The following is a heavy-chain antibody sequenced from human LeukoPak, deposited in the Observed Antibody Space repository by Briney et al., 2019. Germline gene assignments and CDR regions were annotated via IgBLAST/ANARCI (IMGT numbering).Heavy chain of an antibody. V-gene: IGHV5-51*01. J-gene: IGHJ3*01. CDR3: ERPNITSYYDSRGYDAFDV. CDR2: IYPDDSDT. Sequence: GESLKISCKGSGYKFNAYWIAWVRQMPGKGLEWMGIIYPDDSDTRYSPSFQGQVTISADKSVSIAYSQWSSLKASDTAMYYCERPNITSYYDSRGYDAFDVWGQGTMVIVSS. CDR1: GYKFNAYW. D-gene: IGHD3-22*01.